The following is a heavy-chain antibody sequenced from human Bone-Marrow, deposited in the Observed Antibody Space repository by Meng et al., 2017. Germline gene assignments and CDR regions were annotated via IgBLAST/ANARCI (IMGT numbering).Heavy chain of an antibody. CDR1: GFTFSSYA. J-gene: IGHJ5*01. CDR2: ISYDGSNK. Sequence: QVQLVESGGGVVQPGRSLRHSCAASGFTFSSYAMHWVRQAPGKGLEWVAVISYDGSNKYYADSVKGRFTISRDNSKNTLYLQMNSLRAEDTAVYYCARDSWFDSWGQGTLVTVSS. V-gene: IGHV3-30*04. CDR3: ARDSWFDS.